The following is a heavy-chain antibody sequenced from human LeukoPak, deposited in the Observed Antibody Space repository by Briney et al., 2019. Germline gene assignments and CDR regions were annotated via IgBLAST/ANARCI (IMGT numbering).Heavy chain of an antibody. Sequence: SQTLSLTCTVSGGSISSGSYYWSWIRQPAGKGLEWIGRIYTSGSTNYNPSLKSRVTISVDTSKNQFSLKLSSVTAAGTAVYYCATDPDYDSSRGAFDYWGQGTLVTVSS. D-gene: IGHD3-22*01. CDR1: GGSISSGSYY. CDR2: IYTSGST. CDR3: ATDPDYDSSRGAFDY. J-gene: IGHJ4*02. V-gene: IGHV4-61*02.